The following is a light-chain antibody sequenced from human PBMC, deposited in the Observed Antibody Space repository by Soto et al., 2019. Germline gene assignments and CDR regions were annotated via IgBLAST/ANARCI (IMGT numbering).Light chain of an antibody. CDR1: QSVSRN. V-gene: IGKV3-15*01. Sequence: EIVMTQSPATLSVSPGERATLSCRASQSVSRNLAWYQQKPGQAPRLLIYGTSTRATGIAARFSGSGSGTEFSLTISNLQSEYFAVYYCQHSNNWPPSFTFGPGTKVDIK. J-gene: IGKJ3*01. CDR3: QHSNNWPPSFT. CDR2: GTS.